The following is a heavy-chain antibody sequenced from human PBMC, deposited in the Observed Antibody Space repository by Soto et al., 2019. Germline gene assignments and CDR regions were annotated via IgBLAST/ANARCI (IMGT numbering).Heavy chain of an antibody. CDR2: IWYDGSNK. CDR3: ERENVVVVPAAMPGYYYYGMDV. D-gene: IGHD2-2*01. CDR1: GFTFSSYG. Sequence: GGSLRLSCAASGFTFSSYGMHWVRQAPGKGLEWVAVIWYDGSNKYYANSVKGRFTISRDNSKNTLYLQMNSLSAEDKAVYHCERENVVVVPAAMPGYYYYGMDVWGQGTTVTVSS. J-gene: IGHJ6*02. V-gene: IGHV3-33*01.